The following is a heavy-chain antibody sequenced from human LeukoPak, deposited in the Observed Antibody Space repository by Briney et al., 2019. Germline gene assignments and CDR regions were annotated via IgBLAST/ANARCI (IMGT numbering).Heavy chain of an antibody. D-gene: IGHD6-13*01. V-gene: IGHV3-48*01. CDR2: ISSSSSTM. Sequence: SGGSLRLSCAASGFTFSSYSMNWVRQAPGKGLEWVSYISSSSSTMYYADSVKGRFTISRDNAKNSLYLQMNSLRAEDTAVYYCARDATGYSSSWDWGQGTMVTVSS. CDR1: GFTFSSYS. J-gene: IGHJ3*01. CDR3: ARDATGYSSSWD.